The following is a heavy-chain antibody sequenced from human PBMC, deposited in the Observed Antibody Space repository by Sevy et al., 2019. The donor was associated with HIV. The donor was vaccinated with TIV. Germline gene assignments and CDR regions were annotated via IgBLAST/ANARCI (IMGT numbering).Heavy chain of an antibody. D-gene: IGHD2-2*01. J-gene: IGHJ4*02. CDR3: VIGDTPRLTGSDTRLKDQSLNYFHF. CDR1: GYTLSEVS. V-gene: IGHV1-24*01. Sequence: ASVKVSCKVPGYTLSEVSMHWVRQAPAKGLEWMGGFVPEDGEIVYVQKFQGRVTVAEDTLTDTAYLEVTNLRSEDTATYFCVIGDTPRLTGSDTRLKDQSLNYFHFWGQGTLVTVSS. CDR2: FVPEDGEI.